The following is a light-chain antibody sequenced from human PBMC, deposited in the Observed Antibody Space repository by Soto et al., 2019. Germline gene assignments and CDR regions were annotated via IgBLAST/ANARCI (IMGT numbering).Light chain of an antibody. CDR1: SSNNGAGYD. CDR2: GNS. J-gene: IGLJ3*02. Sequence: QLVLTQPPSVSGAPGPRVTNSFTGSSSNNGAGYDVHWYQQLPGTAPKLLIHGNSNRPSGVPDRFAGSKSGTSASLAITGLQAEDEADYYCQSYDSSLSGYVFGGGTKVTVL. V-gene: IGLV1-40*01. CDR3: QSYDSSLSGYV.